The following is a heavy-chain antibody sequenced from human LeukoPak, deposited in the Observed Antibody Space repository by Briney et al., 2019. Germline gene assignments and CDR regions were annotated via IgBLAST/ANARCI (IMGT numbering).Heavy chain of an antibody. J-gene: IGHJ4*02. D-gene: IGHD1-1*01. V-gene: IGHV3-66*02. CDR3: AREARWKIDY. CDR2: IYSGGST. CDR1: GFTVSSNY. Sequence: GGSLRLSCAASGFTVSSNYMSWVRQAPGKGLEWVSVIYSGGSTYYADSAKGRFTISRDNSKNTLYLQMNSLRAEDTAVYYCAREARWKIDYWGQGTLVTVSS.